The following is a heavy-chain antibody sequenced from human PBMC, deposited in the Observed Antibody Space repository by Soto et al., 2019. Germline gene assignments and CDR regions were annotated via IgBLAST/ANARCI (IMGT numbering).Heavy chain of an antibody. D-gene: IGHD2-2*01. J-gene: IGHJ4*02. V-gene: IGHV3-33*01. Sequence: QVQLVESGGGVVQPGRSLRLSCAASGFTFSSYGMHWVRQAPGKGLEWVAVIWYDGSNKYYADSVKGRFTISRDNSKNTLYLQMNSLRAEDTAVYYCARERFRYCSSNSCSPSDYWGQGTLVTVSS. CDR2: IWYDGSNK. CDR1: GFTFSSYG. CDR3: ARERFRYCSSNSCSPSDY.